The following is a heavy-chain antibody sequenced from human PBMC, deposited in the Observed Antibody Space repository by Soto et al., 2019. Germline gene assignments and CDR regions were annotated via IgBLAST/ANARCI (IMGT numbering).Heavy chain of an antibody. CDR2: ISGSVGST. CDR3: AKAGEYSSGAYYFDY. V-gene: IGHV3-23*01. J-gene: IGHJ4*02. D-gene: IGHD6-19*01. CDR1: GLTFSSYA. Sequence: EVQLLESGGGLVQPGGSLRLSCAAPGLTFSSYAMGWVRQAPGRGLEWVSAISGSVGSTYYAASVKGRFTISRDNSKNTLYLQMNSLRAEDTAVYYCAKAGEYSSGAYYFDYWGQGTLVTVSS.